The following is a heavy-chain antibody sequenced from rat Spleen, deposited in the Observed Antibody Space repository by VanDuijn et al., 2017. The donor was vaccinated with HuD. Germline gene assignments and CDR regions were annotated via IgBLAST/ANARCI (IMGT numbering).Heavy chain of an antibody. D-gene: IGHD1-12*02. J-gene: IGHJ2*01. Sequence: EVQLVESGGGLVQPGRSLKLSCVASGFTFNNYWMTWIRQAPTKGLEWVATIGNKGSITYYRDSVKGRFTISRDNAKSTLYLQMDSLRSEDTATYYCTTEADGSYYYHYFDYWGQGVMVTVSS. CDR2: IGNKGSIT. V-gene: IGHV5-31*01. CDR3: TTEADGSYYYHYFDY. CDR1: GFTFNNYW.